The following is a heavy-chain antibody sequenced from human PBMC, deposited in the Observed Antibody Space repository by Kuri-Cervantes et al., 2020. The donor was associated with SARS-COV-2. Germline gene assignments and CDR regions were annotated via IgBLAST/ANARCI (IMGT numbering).Heavy chain of an antibody. D-gene: IGHD3-3*01. CDR2: ISGSGGST. CDR3: ARDDYDFWSGLPYYMDV. J-gene: IGHJ6*03. CDR1: GFTFSSYA. V-gene: IGHV3-23*01. Sequence: GESRKISCAASGFTFSSYAMSWVRQAPGKGLEWVSAISGSGGSTYYADFVKGRFTISRDNSKNTLYLQMNSLRAEDTAVYYCARDDYDFWSGLPYYMDVWGTGTTVTVSS.